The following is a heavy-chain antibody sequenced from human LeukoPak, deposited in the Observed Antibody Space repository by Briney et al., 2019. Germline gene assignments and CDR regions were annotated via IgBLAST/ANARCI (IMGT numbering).Heavy chain of an antibody. CDR2: IRYDGDNK. D-gene: IGHD3-22*01. V-gene: IGHV3-30*02. Sequence: GGSLRLSCAASGFTFSSYGMHWVRQAPDKGLEWVAFIRYDGDNKYYADSVKGRFTISRDNAKNTLYLQMNSLRAEDTAVYYCARDSRFRTSHSSGYQGGFDYWGQGTLVTVSS. J-gene: IGHJ4*02. CDR1: GFTFSSYG. CDR3: ARDSRFRTSHSSGYQGGFDY.